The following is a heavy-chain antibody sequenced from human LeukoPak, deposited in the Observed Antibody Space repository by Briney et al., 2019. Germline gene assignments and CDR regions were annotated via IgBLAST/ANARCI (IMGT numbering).Heavy chain of an antibody. D-gene: IGHD3-9*01. Sequence: SETLSLTCTVSGGSISSYYWSWIREPPGKGLEWIGYIYYSGSTNYNPSLKSRVTISVDTSKNRFSLKLSSVTAADTAVYYCARFPSTYYDILTGYLSGWFDPWGQETLVTVSS. V-gene: IGHV4-59*01. J-gene: IGHJ5*02. CDR3: ARFPSTYYDILTGYLSGWFDP. CDR1: GGSISSYY. CDR2: IYYSGST.